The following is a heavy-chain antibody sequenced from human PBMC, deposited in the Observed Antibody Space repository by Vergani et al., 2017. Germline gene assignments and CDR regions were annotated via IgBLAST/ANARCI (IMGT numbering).Heavy chain of an antibody. D-gene: IGHD3-10*01. Sequence: EVQLVPSGAEVKTPGESLKISCKGSGYSFTSYWISWVRQMPGKGLEWMGRIDPSDSYTNYSPSFQGHVTISADKSISTAYLQWSSLKASDTAMYYCARYGKEPVAHPYYFDYWGQGTLVTVSS. CDR1: GYSFTSYW. CDR3: ARYGKEPVAHPYYFDY. J-gene: IGHJ4*02. V-gene: IGHV5-10-1*01. CDR2: IDPSDSYT.